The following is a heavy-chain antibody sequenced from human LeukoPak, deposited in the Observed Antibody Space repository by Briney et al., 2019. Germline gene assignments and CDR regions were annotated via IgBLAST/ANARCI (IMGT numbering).Heavy chain of an antibody. CDR3: AREQAVYDYGYMDV. CDR1: GYTFTSYG. V-gene: IGHV1-18*01. D-gene: IGHD3-3*01. J-gene: IGHJ6*03. Sequence: ASVKVSCKASGYTFTSYGISWVRQAPGQGLEWMGWISAYNGNTNYAQKLQGRVTMTTDTSTSTAYMELRSLRSDDTAVYYCAREQAVYDYGYMDVWGKGTTVTVSS. CDR2: ISAYNGNT.